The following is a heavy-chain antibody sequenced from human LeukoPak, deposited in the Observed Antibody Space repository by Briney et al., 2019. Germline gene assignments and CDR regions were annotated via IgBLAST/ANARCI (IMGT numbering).Heavy chain of an antibody. V-gene: IGHV1-69*06. Sequence: GASVKVSCKASGGTFSSYAISWVRQAPGQGLEWMGGIIPIFGTANYAQKFQGRVTITADKSTSTAYMELSSLRSEDTAVYYCARADSGYDRGPLGAYGGGIDYWGQGTLVTVSS. CDR1: GGTFSSYA. D-gene: IGHD5-12*01. CDR3: ARADSGYDRGPLGAYGGGIDY. CDR2: IIPIFGTA. J-gene: IGHJ4*02.